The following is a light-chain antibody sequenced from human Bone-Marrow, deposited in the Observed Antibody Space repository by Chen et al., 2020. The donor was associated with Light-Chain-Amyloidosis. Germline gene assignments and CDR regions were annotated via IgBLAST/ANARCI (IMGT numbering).Light chain of an antibody. CDR1: SSDVGGDNH. Sequence: QSAPTQPASASGSPVQSITISCTGTSSDVGGDNHVSWYQQHPDKVPKLMIYEVTNRPSWVPDRFSGSKSDNTASLTISGLQTEDEADYFCSSYTITNTLVFGSGTRVTVL. CDR2: EVT. CDR3: SSYTITNTLV. J-gene: IGLJ1*01. V-gene: IGLV2-14*01.